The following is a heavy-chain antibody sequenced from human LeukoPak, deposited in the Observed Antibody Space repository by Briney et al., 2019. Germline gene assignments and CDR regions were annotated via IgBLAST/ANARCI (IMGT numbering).Heavy chain of an antibody. CDR1: GGSISGDY. Sequence: SETLSLTCTISGGSISGDYWSWIRQSLQGLEWIGYIYYSGSTNYNPSLKSRVTISVDTSKNQFSLKLSSVTAADTAVYYCARYPMTYCSSSSCTDYWGQGTLVTVSS. CDR3: ARYPMTYCSSSSCTDY. D-gene: IGHD2-2*01. J-gene: IGHJ4*02. CDR2: IYYSGST. V-gene: IGHV4-59*08.